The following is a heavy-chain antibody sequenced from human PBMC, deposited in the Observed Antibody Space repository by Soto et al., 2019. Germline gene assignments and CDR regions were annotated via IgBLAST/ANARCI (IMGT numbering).Heavy chain of an antibody. CDR3: ATMDDSSGSQNWFDP. J-gene: IGHJ5*02. V-gene: IGHV3-23*01. CDR1: GFTFSSYA. D-gene: IGHD3-10*01. CDR2: ISGSGGST. Sequence: EVQLLESGGGLVQPGGSLRLSCAASGFTFSSYAMSWVRQAPGKGLEWVSAISGSGGSTYYADSVKGRFTISRDNSKNTLYLQMNSLRAEDTAVYYCATMDDSSGSQNWFDPWGQGTLVTVSS.